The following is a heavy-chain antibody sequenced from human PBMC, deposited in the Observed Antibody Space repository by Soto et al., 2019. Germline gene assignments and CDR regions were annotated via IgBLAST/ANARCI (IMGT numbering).Heavy chain of an antibody. CDR2: INPNSGGT. CDR1: GYTFTGYY. Sequence: ASVKVSCKASGYTFTGYYMHWVRQAPGQGLEWMGWINPNSGGTNYAQKFQGRVTMTRDTSISTAYMELSRLRSDDTAVYYCARGGRYCSSTSCYYYYGMDVWGQGTTVTVSS. J-gene: IGHJ6*02. V-gene: IGHV1-2*02. CDR3: ARGGRYCSSTSCYYYYGMDV. D-gene: IGHD2-2*01.